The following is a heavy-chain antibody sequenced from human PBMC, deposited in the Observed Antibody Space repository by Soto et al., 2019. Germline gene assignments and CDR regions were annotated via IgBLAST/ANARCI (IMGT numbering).Heavy chain of an antibody. V-gene: IGHV1-8*01. J-gene: IGHJ6*03. D-gene: IGHD3-10*01. CDR2: MNPNGGTT. CDR3: ARGGGGGVIITYYYSYMDV. Sequence: ASVKVSCKASGYTFTSYDINWVRQATGQGLEWMGWMNPNGGTTGYAQKFQGRVTMTRNTSISTADMELSSLRSEDTAVYYCARGGGGGVIITYYYSYMDVWGKGTTVTVSS. CDR1: GYTFTSYD.